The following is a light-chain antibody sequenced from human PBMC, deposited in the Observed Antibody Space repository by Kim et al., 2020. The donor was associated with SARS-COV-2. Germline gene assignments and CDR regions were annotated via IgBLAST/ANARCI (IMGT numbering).Light chain of an antibody. Sequence: SSELTQDPAVSVALGQTVRITCQGDSLRSYYATWYQQKPVQAPIVVIYGKNNRPSGIPDRFSGSSSGNTASLTITGTQADDEADYYCNSRDSNDNVVFGGGTQLTVL. J-gene: IGLJ2*01. CDR1: SLRSYY. V-gene: IGLV3-19*01. CDR2: GKN. CDR3: NSRDSNDNVV.